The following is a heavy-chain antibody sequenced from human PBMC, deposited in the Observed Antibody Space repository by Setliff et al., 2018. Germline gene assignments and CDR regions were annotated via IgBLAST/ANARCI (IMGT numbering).Heavy chain of an antibody. CDR1: GFTFSKAW. CDR2: VKSNTDGGAI. CDR3: TTSISEDYDYGENEGVYYYYYYMDV. V-gene: IGHV3-15*07. Sequence: PGGSLRLSCAVSGFTFSKAWMHWVRQAPGKGLEWVGRVKSNTDGGAIDYAAPVKGRFTISRDDSKNTVFLQMNSLKTEDTAVYYCTTSISEDYDYGENEGVYYYYYYMDVWGKGTTVTVSS. J-gene: IGHJ6*03. D-gene: IGHD4-17*01.